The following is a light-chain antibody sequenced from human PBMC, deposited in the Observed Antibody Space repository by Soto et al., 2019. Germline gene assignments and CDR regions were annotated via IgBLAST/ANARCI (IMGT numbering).Light chain of an antibody. CDR3: QESYSTPLT. CDR2: AAF. V-gene: IGKV1-39*01. Sequence: IQVTQSPSSPSTSVGDRVTITSRAHCNTRNCLSRYHQEPREATKRLIYAAFSLESGVPSRFSGSASGTDFTLTINSLPPEDFATYYCQESYSTPLTFGQGTKV. J-gene: IGKJ1*01. CDR1: CNTRNC.